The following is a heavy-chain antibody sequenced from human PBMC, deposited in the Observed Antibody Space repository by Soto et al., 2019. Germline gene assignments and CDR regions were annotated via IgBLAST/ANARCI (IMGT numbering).Heavy chain of an antibody. CDR2: IIPLFGRA. CDR1: GGTFSNSA. J-gene: IGHJ4*02. D-gene: IGHD1-26*01. V-gene: IGHV1-69*01. CDR3: ATQVLYAEWVFDS. Sequence: QVQLVQSGAEVKKPGSSVKVSCKASGGTFSNSAVVWVRQTPAQGLEWLGGIIPLFGRANYPQKFEGRVTIPADDSTTPAYMEVSSVRSEHTVVYFCATQVLYAEWVFDSCGQGTMGTVSS.